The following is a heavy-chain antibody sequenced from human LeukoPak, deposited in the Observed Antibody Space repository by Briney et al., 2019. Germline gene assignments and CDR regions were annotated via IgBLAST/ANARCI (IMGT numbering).Heavy chain of an antibody. J-gene: IGHJ3*02. D-gene: IGHD6-19*01. CDR1: GFTFSGFA. Sequence: GGSLRLSCAASGFTFSGFAMTWVRQAPGKGLEWVSSIGSDYKTHYSESVKGRFAISRDNSKSTLYLQMYSLRAEDTAVYFCAKDQGIAVAGTDDAFDIWGQGTRVTVSS. CDR3: AKDQGIAVAGTDDAFDI. V-gene: IGHV3-23*01. CDR2: IGSDYKT.